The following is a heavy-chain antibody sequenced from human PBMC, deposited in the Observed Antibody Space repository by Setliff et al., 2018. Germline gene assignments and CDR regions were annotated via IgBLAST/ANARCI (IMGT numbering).Heavy chain of an antibody. J-gene: IGHJ4*02. D-gene: IGHD6-19*01. CDR3: ARDQFSSGWYGAPESYFDR. Sequence: SETLSLTCAVYGESFSGYFWSWIRQTPEKGLEWIGEISHSGNTNYNPSFKSRVTISIDTSKNQFSLKLSSVTAADPAVYFCARDQFSSGWYGAPESYFDRWGQGVLVTVS. CDR2: ISHSGNT. V-gene: IGHV4-34*01. CDR1: GESFSGYF.